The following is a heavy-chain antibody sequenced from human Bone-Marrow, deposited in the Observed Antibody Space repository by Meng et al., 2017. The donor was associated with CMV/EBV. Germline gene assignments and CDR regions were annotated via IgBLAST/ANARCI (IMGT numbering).Heavy chain of an antibody. Sequence: SVKVSCKASGGTFSSYTISWVRQAPGQGLEWMGRIIPILGIANYAQKFQGRVTITADKSTSTAYMELSSLRSEDTAVYYCARARTHSEVDAAMIIYFDFWGQGTLVTVSS. CDR3: ARARTHSEVDAAMIIYFDF. CDR1: GGTFSSYT. J-gene: IGHJ4*02. D-gene: IGHD5-18*01. CDR2: IIPILGIA. V-gene: IGHV1-69*02.